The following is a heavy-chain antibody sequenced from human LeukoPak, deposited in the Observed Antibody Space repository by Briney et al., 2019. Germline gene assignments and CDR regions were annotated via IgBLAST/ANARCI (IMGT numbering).Heavy chain of an antibody. CDR1: GGSFIDYY. V-gene: IGHV4-34*01. CDR2: INNSGSA. Sequence: PSETLSLTCAVYGGSFIDYYLTWIRQTPGKGLEWLGEINNSGSAKYNPSLKSGVLISIDTTKNQFSLNLSSVTAADTAVYYGASPGPESYHYVWGSLENWGQGTLVIVSS. D-gene: IGHD3-16*01. CDR3: ASPGPESYHYVWGSLEN. J-gene: IGHJ4*02.